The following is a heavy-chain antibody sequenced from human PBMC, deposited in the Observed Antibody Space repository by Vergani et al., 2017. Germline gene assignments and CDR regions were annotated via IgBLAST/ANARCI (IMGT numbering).Heavy chain of an antibody. CDR2: IQFDGSNQ. Sequence: QVQLVESGGGVVQRGGSLRLSCGTSGFTLSNYDMQWIRQGPGKGLEFVAFIQFDGSNQYYADSVKGRFTLSRDFSKNTLYLQMNSLRTDDTATYYCAKHFRGWGIDYWGQGTQVIVSS. CDR1: GFTLSNYD. D-gene: IGHD3-16*01. V-gene: IGHV3-30*02. CDR3: AKHFRGWGIDY. J-gene: IGHJ4*02.